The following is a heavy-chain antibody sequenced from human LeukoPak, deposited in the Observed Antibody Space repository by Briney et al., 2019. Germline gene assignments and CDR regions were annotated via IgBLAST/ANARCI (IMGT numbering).Heavy chain of an antibody. Sequence: GASVKVSCKASGDTFTSYDINWVRQATGQGLEWMGWMNPNSGNTGYAQKFQGRVTMTRNTSISTAYMELSSLRSEDTAVYYCARSPLSSSWYYFDYWGQGTLVTVSS. J-gene: IGHJ4*02. CDR3: ARSPLSSSWYYFDY. D-gene: IGHD6-13*01. CDR1: GDTFTSYD. V-gene: IGHV1-8*01. CDR2: MNPNSGNT.